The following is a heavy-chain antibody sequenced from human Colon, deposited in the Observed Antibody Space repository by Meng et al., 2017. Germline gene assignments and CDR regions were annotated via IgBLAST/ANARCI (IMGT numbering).Heavy chain of an antibody. V-gene: IGHV3-11*04. D-gene: IGHD6-19*01. J-gene: IGHJ4*02. CDR2: ISSSGSTI. CDR1: GFTFSDYY. CDR3: AREAVAGYYFDY. Sequence: GESLKISCAASGFTFSDYYMSWGRQAPGEGLECISYISSSGSTIYYADSVKGRFTISRDNAKNSLYLQMNSLRAEDTAVYYCAREAVAGYYFDYWGQGTLVTVSS.